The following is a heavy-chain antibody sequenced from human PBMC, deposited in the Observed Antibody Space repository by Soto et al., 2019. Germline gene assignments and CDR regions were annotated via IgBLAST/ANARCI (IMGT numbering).Heavy chain of an antibody. CDR2: IIPIFGTA. D-gene: IGHD3-22*01. CDR1: GGTFSSYA. Sequence: SVKVSCKASGGTFSSYAISWVRQAPGQGLEWMGGIIPIFGTANYAQKFQGRVTITADESTSTAYMELSSLRSEDTAVYYCVNTYYYDSSGYYFDYWGQGTLVTVSS. J-gene: IGHJ4*02. CDR3: VNTYYYDSSGYYFDY. V-gene: IGHV1-69*13.